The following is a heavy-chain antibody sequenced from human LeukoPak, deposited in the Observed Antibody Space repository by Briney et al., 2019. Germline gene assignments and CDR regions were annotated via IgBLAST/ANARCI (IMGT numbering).Heavy chain of an antibody. CDR3: ASVRSCYDSSGYPTLFDY. D-gene: IGHD3-22*01. V-gene: IGHV3-30*04. CDR1: GFTFSSYA. Sequence: GGSLRLSCAAYGFTFSSYAMHWVRQAPGKGLEWVAVISYDGSNKYYADSVKGRFTISRDNSKNTLYLQMNSLRAEDTAVYYCASVRSCYDSSGYPTLFDYWGQGTLVTVSS. CDR2: ISYDGSNK. J-gene: IGHJ4*02.